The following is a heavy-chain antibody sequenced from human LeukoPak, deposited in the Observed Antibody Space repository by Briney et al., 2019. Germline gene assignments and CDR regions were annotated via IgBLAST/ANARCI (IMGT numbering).Heavy chain of an antibody. V-gene: IGHV3-23*01. CDR1: GGSFSGYY. D-gene: IGHD4-17*01. CDR2: ISGSGGST. CDR3: AKAGPRKDYEVDY. J-gene: IGHJ4*02. Sequence: ETLSLTCTVYGGSFSGYYWSWIRQPPRKGLGRVSVISGSGGSTYYADVVKGRFTISRDNSKNTLYLKMNSLRAEDTAVYCGAKAGPRKDYEVDYWGQGTLVTVSS.